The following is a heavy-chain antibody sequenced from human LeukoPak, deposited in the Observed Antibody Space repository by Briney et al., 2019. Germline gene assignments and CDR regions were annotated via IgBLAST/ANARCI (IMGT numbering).Heavy chain of an antibody. J-gene: IGHJ4*02. CDR2: TGTAGDT. CDR3: ARVAKERVGGVYYFDY. D-gene: IGHD1-1*01. CDR1: GFTFSDYD. Sequence: PGGSLRLSCAASGFTFSDYDMHWVRQATGKGLEWVSATGTAGDTYSTGSVKGRFTISRENAKNSLYLQMNSLRAGDTAVYYCARVAKERVGGVYYFDYWGQGTLVTVSS. V-gene: IGHV3-13*01.